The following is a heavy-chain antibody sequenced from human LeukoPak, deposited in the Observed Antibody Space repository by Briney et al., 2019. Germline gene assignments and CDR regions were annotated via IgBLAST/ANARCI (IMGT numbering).Heavy chain of an antibody. Sequence: ASVKVSCKASGVTFSSYAISWVRQAPGQGLECMGWINPNSVGTNYAQKFQCRVTMTSDTSISTAYMELSRLSSDDTAVYYCAREFGGYYGDYGDAFDIWGQGKMVTVSS. CDR3: AREFGGYYGDYGDAFDI. CDR2: INPNSVGT. J-gene: IGHJ3*02. V-gene: IGHV1-2*02. D-gene: IGHD4-17*01. CDR1: GVTFSSYA.